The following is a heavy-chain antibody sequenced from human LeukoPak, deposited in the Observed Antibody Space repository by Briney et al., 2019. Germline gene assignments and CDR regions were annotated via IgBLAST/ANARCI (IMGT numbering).Heavy chain of an antibody. Sequence: SVKVSCKASGGTFSSYAISWVRQAPGQGLEWMGGIIPIFGTANYAQKFQGRVTITTDESTSTAYMELSSLRSEDTAVYYCASEGYKGIVARGAFDIWGQGTMVTVSS. J-gene: IGHJ3*02. D-gene: IGHD2-15*01. CDR3: ASEGYKGIVARGAFDI. CDR2: IIPIFGTA. CDR1: GGTFSSYA. V-gene: IGHV1-69*05.